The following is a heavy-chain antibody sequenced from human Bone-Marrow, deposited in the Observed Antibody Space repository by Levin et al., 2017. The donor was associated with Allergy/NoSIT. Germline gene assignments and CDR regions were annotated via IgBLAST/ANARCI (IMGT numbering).Heavy chain of an antibody. CDR3: ARFNGYDFDY. J-gene: IGHJ4*02. V-gene: IGHV4-31*03. CDR1: GGSISGGGYY. D-gene: IGHD5-12*01. CDR2: IYYSGNT. Sequence: SETLSLTCTVSGGSISGGGYYWSWIRQHPGKGLEWIGYIYYSGNTYYNPSLKSRVIISVVTSKNQLSLKLASVTVADTAVYYCARFNGYDFDYWGQGTMVTVSS.